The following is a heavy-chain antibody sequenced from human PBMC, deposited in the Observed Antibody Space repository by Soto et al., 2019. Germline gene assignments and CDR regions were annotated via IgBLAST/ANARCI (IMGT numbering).Heavy chain of an antibody. Sequence: PSETLSLTCAVYGGSFSGYYWSWIRQPPGKGLEWIGEINHSGSTNYNPSLKSRVTISVDTSKNQFSLKLSSVTAADTAVYYCARYRRGRGYYYYYMDVWGKGTTVTVSS. J-gene: IGHJ6*03. CDR3: ARYRRGRGYYYYYMDV. CDR1: GGSFSGYY. D-gene: IGHD3-10*01. V-gene: IGHV4-34*01. CDR2: INHSGST.